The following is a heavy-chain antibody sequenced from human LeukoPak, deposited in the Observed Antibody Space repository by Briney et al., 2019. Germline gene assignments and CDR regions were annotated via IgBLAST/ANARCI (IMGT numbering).Heavy chain of an antibody. CDR2: IFYSGST. V-gene: IGHV4-39*01. J-gene: IGHJ4*02. CDR3: ARLMYSSRWYFDY. D-gene: IGHD6-13*01. CDR1: GGSISSSSYY. Sequence: SETLSLTCTVSGGSISSSSYYWGWIRQPPGKGLEWIGSIFYSGSTYYNPSLKSQVTISVDTSKNQFSLKMSSVTAADTAVYYCARLMYSSRWYFDYWGQGTLVTVSS.